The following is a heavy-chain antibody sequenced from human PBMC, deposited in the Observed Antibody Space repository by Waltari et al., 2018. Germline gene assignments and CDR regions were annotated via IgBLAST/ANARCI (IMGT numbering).Heavy chain of an antibody. CDR3: AGRGDGYSFDY. Sequence: QVQLVESGGGVVQPGGSLSLSCAASGFTFSSNGMPLVRQAPGKGLEWVAFIRYDGSNKYYAESVKGRFTISRDNSKNTLYLQMNSLRGEDTAVYYCAGRGDGYSFDYWGQGTLVTVSS. J-gene: IGHJ4*02. D-gene: IGHD2-21*01. V-gene: IGHV3-30*02. CDR2: IRYDGSNK. CDR1: GFTFSSNG.